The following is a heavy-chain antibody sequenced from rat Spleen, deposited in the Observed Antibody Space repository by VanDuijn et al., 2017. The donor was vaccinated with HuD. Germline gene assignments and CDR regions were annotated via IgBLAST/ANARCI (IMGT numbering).Heavy chain of an antibody. J-gene: IGHJ4*01. CDR1: GFTFSDCY. CDR3: VRQGYRGVMAD. CDR2: ISYEGRNT. D-gene: IGHD1-2*01. Sequence: EVHLVESGGGLVQPGRSLKLSCTDSGFTFSDCYMIWLGQVPKKGLEWVASISYEGRNTYYGESVKGRFTISRDNARSTLYLQMNSLRSEDTATYYCVRQGYRGVMADWGQGGSVTVSS. V-gene: IGHV5-22*01.